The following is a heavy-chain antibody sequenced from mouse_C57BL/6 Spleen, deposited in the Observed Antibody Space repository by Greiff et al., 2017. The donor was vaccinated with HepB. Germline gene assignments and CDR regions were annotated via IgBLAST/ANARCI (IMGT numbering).Heavy chain of an antibody. CDR3: ARWGDYDGYFDV. V-gene: IGHV1-55*01. J-gene: IGHJ1*03. CDR1: GYTFTSYW. D-gene: IGHD2-4*01. CDR2: LYPGSGST. Sequence: QVQLQQPGAELVKPGASVKMSCKASGYTFTSYWITWVKQRPGQGLEWIGDLYPGSGSTNYNEKFKSKATLTVDTSSSTAYMQLSSLTSEDSAVYYCARWGDYDGYFDVWGTGTTVTVSS.